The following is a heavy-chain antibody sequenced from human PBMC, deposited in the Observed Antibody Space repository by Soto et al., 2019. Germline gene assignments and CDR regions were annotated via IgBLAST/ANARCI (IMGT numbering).Heavy chain of an antibody. CDR3: AKDSFPSILEWSKYYYYGMDV. D-gene: IGHD3-3*01. Sequence: PGGSLRLSCSASGFTFSSYGMHGVRQAPGKGLEWVAVISYDGSNKYYADSVKGRFTISRDNSKNTLYLQMNSLRAEDTAVYYCAKDSFPSILEWSKYYYYGMDVWGQGTTVTVSS. CDR1: GFTFSSYG. CDR2: ISYDGSNK. V-gene: IGHV3-30*18. J-gene: IGHJ6*02.